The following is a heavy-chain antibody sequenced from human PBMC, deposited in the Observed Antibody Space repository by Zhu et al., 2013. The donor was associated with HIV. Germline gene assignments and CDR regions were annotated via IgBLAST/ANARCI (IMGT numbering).Heavy chain of an antibody. D-gene: IGHD7-27*01. CDR1: GYTFTSYY. CDR3: ARDWGSEDAFDI. J-gene: IGHJ3*02. CDR2: INPSGGST. Sequence: QVQLVQSGAEVKKPGASVKVSCKASGYTFTSYYMHWVRQAPGQGLEWMGIINPSGGSTTYAQKFQGRVTMTRDTSTSTVYMELGSLRSEDTAVYYCARDWGSEDAFDIWGQGTLVIVSS. V-gene: IGHV1-46*01.